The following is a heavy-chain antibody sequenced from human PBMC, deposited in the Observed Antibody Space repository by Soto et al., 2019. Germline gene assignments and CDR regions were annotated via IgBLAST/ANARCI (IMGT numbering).Heavy chain of an antibody. CDR3: ARDNGYDAATLDY. D-gene: IGHD5-12*01. CDR1: GSTFSTCS. J-gene: IGHJ4*02. V-gene: IGHV3-21*01. Sequence: GSLRLSCAASGSTFSTCSMNWVRQAPGKGLEWVSSISSSSSNIYYADSVKGRFTISRDNAKNSLYLQMNSLRADDTAVYYCARDNGYDAATLDYWAQRTLVTVSS. CDR2: ISSSSSNI.